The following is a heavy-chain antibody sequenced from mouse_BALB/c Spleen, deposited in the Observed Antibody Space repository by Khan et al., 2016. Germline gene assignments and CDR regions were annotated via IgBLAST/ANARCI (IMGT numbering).Heavy chain of an antibody. D-gene: IGHD1-1*01. Sequence: EVQLQESGPGLVKPSQSLSLTCTVTGYSITSDYAWNWIRQFPGDKLEWMVYINYSGGTRYNPSLQSRFSITRDTSKNQFFLQLNSVTAKDTATYYCARDYYGISFFDYWGQGTLVTVSA. V-gene: IGHV3-2*02. CDR1: GYSITSDYA. CDR2: INYSGGT. J-gene: IGHJ3*01. CDR3: ARDYYGISFFDY.